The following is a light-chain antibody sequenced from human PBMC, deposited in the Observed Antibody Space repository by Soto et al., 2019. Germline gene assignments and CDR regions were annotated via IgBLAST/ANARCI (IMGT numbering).Light chain of an antibody. CDR1: SSNIGSNT. Sequence: QSVLTQPPSASGTPGQRVTISCSGSSSNIGSNTVNWYQQLPGTAPKLLIYSNNPRPSGVPDRFSASKSGTSASLAISGLQSEDEAGYYCEAWDDSLTVVLFGGGTKLTVL. V-gene: IGLV1-44*01. J-gene: IGLJ2*01. CDR2: SNN. CDR3: EAWDDSLTVVL.